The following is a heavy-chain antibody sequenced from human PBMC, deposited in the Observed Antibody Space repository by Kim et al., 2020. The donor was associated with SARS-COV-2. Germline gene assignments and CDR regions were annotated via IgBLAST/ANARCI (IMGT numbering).Heavy chain of an antibody. Sequence: KYTQKFQGRVTITRDTSASTAYMELSSLRSEDTAVYYCARDRGYSSGWNVWGQGTTVTVSS. D-gene: IGHD6-19*01. V-gene: IGHV1-3*01. CDR3: ARDRGYSSGWNV. J-gene: IGHJ6*02.